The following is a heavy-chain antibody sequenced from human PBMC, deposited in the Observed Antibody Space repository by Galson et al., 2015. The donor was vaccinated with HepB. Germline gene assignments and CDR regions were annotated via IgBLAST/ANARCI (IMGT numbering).Heavy chain of an antibody. V-gene: IGHV3-11*01. D-gene: IGHD1-26*01. J-gene: IGHJ4*02. Sequence: SLRLSCAASGFTFSDYYMSWIRQAPGKGLEWVAYISSSGTTTYYADSMKGRFTISRDNAKNSLYLQMNSLRAEDTAVYYCARDRRAPGRRAHAYWGQGALVTVSS. CDR2: ISSSGTTT. CDR1: GFTFSDYY. CDR3: ARDRRAPGRRAHAY.